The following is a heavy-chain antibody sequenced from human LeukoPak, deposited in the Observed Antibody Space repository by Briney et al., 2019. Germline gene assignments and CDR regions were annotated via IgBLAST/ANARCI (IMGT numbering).Heavy chain of an antibody. CDR2: VNDNGAAT. J-gene: IGHJ5*02. CDR1: GFTFSNYA. D-gene: IGHD3-16*02. V-gene: IGHV3-23*01. CDR3: AKDRYDYVWGSYRP. Sequence: GGSLRLSCAASGFTFSNYAMSWVRQAPGKGLKWVATVNDNGAATYYADSVKGRFTISRDNSYNTVSLQMNGLRAEDTAVYYCAKDRYDYVWGSYRPWGQGTLVTVSS.